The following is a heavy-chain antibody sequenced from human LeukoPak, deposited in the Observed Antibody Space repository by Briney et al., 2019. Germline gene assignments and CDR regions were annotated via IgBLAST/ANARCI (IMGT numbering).Heavy chain of an antibody. Sequence: GGSLRLSCATSGFTFSSNWMSWVRHVPGRGLDWVANIKPDGSAGYYAASVKGRFTVSRDNAKNSLYLQMNSLRVEDTAVYYCATDSHSSGWYYHYYGMDVWGQGTTVTVSS. CDR2: IKPDGSAG. V-gene: IGHV3-7*03. J-gene: IGHJ6*02. CDR1: GFTFSSNW. D-gene: IGHD6-19*01. CDR3: ATDSHSSGWYYHYYGMDV.